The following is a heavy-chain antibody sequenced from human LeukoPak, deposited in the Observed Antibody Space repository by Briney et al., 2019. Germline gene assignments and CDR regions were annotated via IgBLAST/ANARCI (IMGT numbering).Heavy chain of an antibody. V-gene: IGHV3-15*01. Sequence: GGSLRLSCAASGFTFSNAWMSWVRQAPGKGLEWVGRIKSKTDGGTTDYAAPVEGKFTISRDDSKNTLYLQMNSLKTEDTAVYYCTTGYYYDSSGYYYYWGQGTLVTVSS. CDR1: GFTFSNAW. D-gene: IGHD3-22*01. CDR2: IKSKTDGGTT. CDR3: TTGYYYDSSGYYYY. J-gene: IGHJ4*02.